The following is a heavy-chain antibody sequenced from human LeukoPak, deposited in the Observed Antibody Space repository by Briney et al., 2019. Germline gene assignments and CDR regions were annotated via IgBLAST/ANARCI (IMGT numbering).Heavy chain of an antibody. Sequence: PSETLSLTCTVSGGSIRSSSYYWGWIRQAPGKGLEWVSSISSSSNYIYYADSVKGRFTISRDNAKNSLYLQMDSLRAEDTAVYYCARDKRQERWPDYWGQGTLVTVSS. J-gene: IGHJ4*02. D-gene: IGHD5-24*01. CDR3: ARDKRQERWPDY. V-gene: IGHV3-21*01. CDR1: GGSIRSSS. CDR2: ISSSSNYI.